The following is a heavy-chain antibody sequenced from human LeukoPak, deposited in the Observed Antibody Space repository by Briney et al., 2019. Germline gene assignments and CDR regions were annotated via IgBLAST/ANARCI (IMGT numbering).Heavy chain of an antibody. D-gene: IGHD6-13*01. J-gene: IGHJ6*03. CDR2: INPNSGGT. CDR3: ARYSGSWYVYYYYYMDV. Sequence: GASVKVSCKASGYTFTGYYMHWVRQAPGQGLEWMGWINPNSGGTNYAQKFQGRVTMTRDTSISTAYMELRSLRSDDTAVYYCARYSGSWYVYYYYYMDVWGKGTTVTVSS. CDR1: GYTFTGYY. V-gene: IGHV1-2*02.